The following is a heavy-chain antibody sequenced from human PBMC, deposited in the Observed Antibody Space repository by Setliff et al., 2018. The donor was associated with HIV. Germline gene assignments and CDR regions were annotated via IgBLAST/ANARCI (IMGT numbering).Heavy chain of an antibody. CDR1: GYTFTDYY. D-gene: IGHD3-10*01. V-gene: IGHV1-2*04. CDR2: INPNSGGT. CDR3: ARQLSPDVRLTLIRGVSVLAY. J-gene: IGHJ4*02. Sequence: ASVKVSCKASGYTFTDYYMHWVRQAPGQGLEWMGRINPNSGGTKYAQKFEGWVNMTRDTSINTAHMYLTRVKSDDTAVYYCARQLSPDVRLTLIRGVSVLAYWGQGTLVTVSS.